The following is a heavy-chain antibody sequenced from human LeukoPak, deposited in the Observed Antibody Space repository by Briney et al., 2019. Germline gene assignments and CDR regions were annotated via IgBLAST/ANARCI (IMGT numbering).Heavy chain of an antibody. D-gene: IGHD3-10*01. V-gene: IGHV3-7*01. CDR3: AREGFGKSYPALDI. J-gene: IGHJ3*02. CDR1: GFTFSSYW. Sequence: GGSLRLSCAASGFTFSSYWMSWVRQAPGKGLEWVANMKQDGSEKYYVDSVKGRFTISRDNAKNSLCLQMNSLRAEDTAVYYCAREGFGKSYPALDIWGQGTMVTVSS. CDR2: MKQDGSEK.